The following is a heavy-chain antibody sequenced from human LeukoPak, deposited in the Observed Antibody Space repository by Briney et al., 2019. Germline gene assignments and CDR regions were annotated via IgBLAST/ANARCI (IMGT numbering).Heavy chain of an antibody. CDR2: ISSSGSII. CDR1: GFTVSSNY. Sequence: GGSLRLSCAASGFTVSSNYMSWIRQAPGKGLEWVSYISSSGSIIYYADSVKGRFTISRDNAKNSMYLQMNSLRAEDTAVYYCARGKYDSSPFLQHWGQGTLVTVSS. CDR3: ARGKYDSSPFLQH. J-gene: IGHJ1*01. D-gene: IGHD3-22*01. V-gene: IGHV3-11*01.